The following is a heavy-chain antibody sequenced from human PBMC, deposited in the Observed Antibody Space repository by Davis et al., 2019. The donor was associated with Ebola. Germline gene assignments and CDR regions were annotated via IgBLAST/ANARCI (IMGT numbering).Heavy chain of an antibody. J-gene: IGHJ4*02. V-gene: IGHV4-59*01. Sequence: MPSETLSLTCTVSGGSISSYYWSWIRQPPGKGLEWIGYIYYSGSTNYNPSLKSRVTISVDTSKNQFSLKLSSVTAEDTAVYYCAISYSSGWYWGFDCWGQGTLVTVSS. D-gene: IGHD6-19*01. CDR2: IYYSGST. CDR1: GGSISSYY. CDR3: AISYSSGWYWGFDC.